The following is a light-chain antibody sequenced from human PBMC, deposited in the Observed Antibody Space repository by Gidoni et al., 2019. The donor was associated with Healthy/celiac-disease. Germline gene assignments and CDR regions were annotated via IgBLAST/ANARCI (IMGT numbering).Light chain of an antibody. CDR3: QAWDSSHVV. Sequence: SYELTQPPSVSVSPGQTASITCSGDKLGDKYACWYQQKPGQSPVLVIYQDSKRPSGIPERFSGSNSGNTATLTISGTQAMDEADYYCQAWDSSHVVFGGGTKLTXL. J-gene: IGLJ2*01. CDR1: KLGDKY. CDR2: QDS. V-gene: IGLV3-1*01.